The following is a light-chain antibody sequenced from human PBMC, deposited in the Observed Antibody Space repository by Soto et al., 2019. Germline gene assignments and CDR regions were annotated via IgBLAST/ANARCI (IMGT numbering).Light chain of an antibody. V-gene: IGLV2-23*01. Sequence: QSALTQPASVSGSPGQSITISCTGTSSDVGSYNLVSWYQQHAGKAPKLMIYEGSKRPSGVSNRFSGSKSGNTASLTISGLQAEDEADYYCCSYAGSSTVYVFGTGTKVTVL. J-gene: IGLJ1*01. CDR3: CSYAGSSTVYV. CDR1: SSDVGSYNL. CDR2: EGS.